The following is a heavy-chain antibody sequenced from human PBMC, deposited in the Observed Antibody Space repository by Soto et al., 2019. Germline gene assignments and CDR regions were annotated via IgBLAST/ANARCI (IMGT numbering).Heavy chain of an antibody. CDR2: ISTDASTT. Sequence: EVQLVESGGGLVQPGGSLRLSCAASGFAFSNHWMHWVRQVPGKGLVWVSHISTDASTTTYADSVKGRFTISRDNAKNTLFLQMNSLRAEDTAVYYCARASGPLNMDVWGKGTTVTVSS. J-gene: IGHJ6*03. V-gene: IGHV3-74*01. CDR1: GFAFSNHW. D-gene: IGHD6-19*01. CDR3: ARASGPLNMDV.